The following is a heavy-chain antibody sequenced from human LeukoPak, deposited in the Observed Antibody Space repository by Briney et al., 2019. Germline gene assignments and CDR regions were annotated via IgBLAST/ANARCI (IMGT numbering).Heavy chain of an antibody. V-gene: IGHV3-15*01. D-gene: IGHD3-3*02. CDR2: IKKKSEGAAT. CDR3: TNHFAS. J-gene: IGHJ4*02. CDR1: GFSFTDAW. Sequence: GGSLRLSCAASGFSFTDAWLSWVRQAPGKGLEWVGRIKKKSEGAATDYAAPVKGRFTISRDDSQTTVSLQMNGLKTEDTAVYYCTNHFASWGQGTLITVSS.